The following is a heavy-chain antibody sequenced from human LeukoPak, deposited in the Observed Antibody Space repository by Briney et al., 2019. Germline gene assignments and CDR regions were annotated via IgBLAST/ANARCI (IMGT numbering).Heavy chain of an antibody. CDR3: ARFTKDYSIPFDY. CDR1: GGSISSGDYY. J-gene: IGHJ4*02. D-gene: IGHD4-11*01. V-gene: IGHV4-30-4*08. Sequence: SSETLSLTCTVSGGSISSGDYYWSWIRQPPGKGLEWIGYIYYSGSTYYNPSLKSRVTISVDTSKNQFSLKLSSVTAADTAVYYCARFTKDYSIPFDYWGQGTLVTVSS. CDR2: IYYSGST.